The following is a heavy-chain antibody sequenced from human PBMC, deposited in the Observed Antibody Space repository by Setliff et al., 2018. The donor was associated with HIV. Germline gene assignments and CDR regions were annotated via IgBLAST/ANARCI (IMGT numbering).Heavy chain of an antibody. CDR1: GYSFSSYW. CDR3: ARLDSDALRYFDY. CDR2: LYPGDSDT. V-gene: IGHV5-51*01. Sequence: GESLKISCKGSGYSFSSYWIGWVRQMPGKGLEFMGLLYPGDSDTRYSPSFQGQVTISADKSISTAYLQWSSLKASDTAMYYCARLDSDALRYFDYWGQGTLVTVS. J-gene: IGHJ4*02. D-gene: IGHD3-16*01.